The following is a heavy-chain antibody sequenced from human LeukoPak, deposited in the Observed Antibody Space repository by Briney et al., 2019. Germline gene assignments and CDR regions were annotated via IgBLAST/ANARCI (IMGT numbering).Heavy chain of an antibody. CDR3: ARAPTPNLFTMNRGAHGNWFDP. CDR1: GGSISSYY. Sequence: PSETLSLTCTVSGGSISSYYWSWLRQPPGKGLEWIGYIYYSGSTNYNPSLKSRVTISVDTSKNQSSLKLSSVTAADTAVYYCARAPTPNLFTMNRGAHGNWFDPWGQGTLVTVS. D-gene: IGHD3-10*01. J-gene: IGHJ5*02. V-gene: IGHV4-59*08. CDR2: IYYSGST.